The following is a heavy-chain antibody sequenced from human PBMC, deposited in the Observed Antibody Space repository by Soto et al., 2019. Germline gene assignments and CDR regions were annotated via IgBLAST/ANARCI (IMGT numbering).Heavy chain of an antibody. D-gene: IGHD6-19*01. CDR3: ALSSSVAAPDY. CDR2: INPSGGST. V-gene: IGHV1-46*01. Sequence: QVQLVQSGAEVKKPGASVKVSCKASGYTFTSYYMHWVRQAPGQGLEWMGIINPSGGSTSYAQKFQGRVTMTRDTSTSTVYMELSSLRSEDTAVYYWALSSSVAAPDYWGQGTLVTVSS. CDR1: GYTFTSYY. J-gene: IGHJ4*02.